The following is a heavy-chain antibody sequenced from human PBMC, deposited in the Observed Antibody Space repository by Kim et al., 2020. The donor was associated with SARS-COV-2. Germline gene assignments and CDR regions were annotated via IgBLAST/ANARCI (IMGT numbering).Heavy chain of an antibody. J-gene: IGHJ5*02. D-gene: IGHD6-19*01. CDR1: GFTFSSYA. CDR2: ISYDGSNK. Sequence: GGSLRLSCAASGFTFSSYAMHWVRQAPGKGLEWVAVISYDGSNKYYADSVKGRFTISRDNSKNTLYLQMNSLRAEDTAVYYCARDQGWWFDPWGQGTLVT. V-gene: IGHV3-30*04. CDR3: ARDQGWWFDP.